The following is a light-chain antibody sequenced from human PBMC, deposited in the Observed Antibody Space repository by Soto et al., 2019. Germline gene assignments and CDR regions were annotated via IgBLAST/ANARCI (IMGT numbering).Light chain of an antibody. CDR2: GSS. CDR3: QSYDSSLINYV. CDR1: SSNIGAGYD. Sequence: QSALTQPPSVSGAPGQRVTISCTGSSSNIGAGYDVHWYQQLPGTAPKLLIYGSSDRPSGVPDRFSGSKSGTSASLAITGLQAEDEADYYCQSYDSSLINYVLGTGTKVTVL. V-gene: IGLV1-40*01. J-gene: IGLJ1*01.